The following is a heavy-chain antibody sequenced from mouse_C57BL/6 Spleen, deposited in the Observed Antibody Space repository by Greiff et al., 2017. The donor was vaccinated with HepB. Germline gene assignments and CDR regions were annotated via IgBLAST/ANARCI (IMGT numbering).Heavy chain of an antibody. CDR2: IYPGSGNT. CDR3: ARPTVVDAMDY. D-gene: IGHD1-1*01. J-gene: IGHJ4*01. Sequence: QVHVKQSGAELVRPGASVKLSCMASGYTFTDYYINWVKQRPGQGLEWIARIYPGSGNTYYNEKFKGKATLTAEKSSSTAYMQLSSLTSEDSAVYCCARPTVVDAMDYWGQGTSVTVSA. V-gene: IGHV1-76*01. CDR1: GYTFTDYY.